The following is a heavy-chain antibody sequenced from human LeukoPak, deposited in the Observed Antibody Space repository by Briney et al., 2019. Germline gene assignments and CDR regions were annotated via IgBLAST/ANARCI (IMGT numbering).Heavy chain of an antibody. Sequence: EGSLRLSCAASGFTFSSYAMSWVRQAPGKGLEWVSAISGSGGSTYYADSVKGRFTISRDNSKNTLYLQMNSLRAEDTAVYYCAMVDYGDYVDYWGQGTLVTVSS. CDR3: AMVDYGDYVDY. J-gene: IGHJ4*02. D-gene: IGHD4-17*01. CDR2: ISGSGGST. V-gene: IGHV3-23*01. CDR1: GFTFSSYA.